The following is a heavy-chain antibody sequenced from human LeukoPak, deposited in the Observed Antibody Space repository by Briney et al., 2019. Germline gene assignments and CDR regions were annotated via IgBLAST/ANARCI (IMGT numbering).Heavy chain of an antibody. CDR2: IYYSGST. CDR1: GGSFSSYY. J-gene: IGHJ4*02. CDR3: ARHVLSSWPTFLDY. V-gene: IGHV4-39*01. Sequence: SETLSLTCAVYGGSFSSYYWGWIRQPPGKGLEWIGSIYYSGSTYYSPSLKSRVTISVDTSKNQFSLKLSSVTAADTAVYYCARHVLSSWPTFLDYWGQGTLVTVSS. D-gene: IGHD6-13*01.